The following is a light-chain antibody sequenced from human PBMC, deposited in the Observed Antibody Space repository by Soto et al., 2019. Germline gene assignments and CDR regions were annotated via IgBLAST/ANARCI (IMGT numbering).Light chain of an antibody. V-gene: IGLV2-14*03. CDR2: GVT. J-gene: IGLJ1*01. Sequence: QSALTQPTSVSGSPGQSITISCTGNHNDIGTYDYVSWYQQHPGRAPRLLIYGVTTRPSGISDRFSASKSGLTASLTISGLQAADEADYFCKSYAGSNTYVFGSGTKVTVL. CDR1: HNDIGTYDY. CDR3: KSYAGSNTYV.